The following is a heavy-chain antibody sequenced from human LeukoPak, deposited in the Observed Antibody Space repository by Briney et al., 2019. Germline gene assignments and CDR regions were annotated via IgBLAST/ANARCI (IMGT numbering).Heavy chain of an antibody. CDR2: IIPIFGTA. Sequence: GASVKVSCKASGGTFSSYAISWVRQAPGQGLEWMGGIIPIFGTANYAQKFQGRVTITTDESTSTAYMELSSLRSEDTAVYYCARSLGDSSGYLAFDYWGQGTLVTVSS. CDR1: GGTFSSYA. CDR3: ARSLGDSSGYLAFDY. J-gene: IGHJ4*02. V-gene: IGHV1-69*05. D-gene: IGHD3-22*01.